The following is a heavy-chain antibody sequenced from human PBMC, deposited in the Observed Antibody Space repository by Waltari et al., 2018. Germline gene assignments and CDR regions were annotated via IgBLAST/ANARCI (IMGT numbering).Heavy chain of an antibody. V-gene: IGHV4-38-2*02. Sequence: VQLQESGPGLVKPSETLSLTCTVSGSSLSSGYYCGWIRQPPGKGLEWIGSIYHSGSTHYNPTLKIRFTITVDTSKSQFSLKLSSVTAADTAVYYWARDRPDAGSFDYWGQGTLVTVSS. D-gene: IGHD6-13*01. CDR1: GSSLSSGYY. CDR2: IYHSGST. J-gene: IGHJ4*02. CDR3: ARDRPDAGSFDY.